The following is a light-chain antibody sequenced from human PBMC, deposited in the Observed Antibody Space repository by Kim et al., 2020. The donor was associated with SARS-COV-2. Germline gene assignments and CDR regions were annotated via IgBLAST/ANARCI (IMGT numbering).Light chain of an antibody. J-gene: IGKJ2*01. CDR2: AAS. CDR1: EDIGNY. Sequence: IWMTQSPSSISASTGDRVTITCRATEDIGNYVAWYQQKIGQAPKLLIYAASTLHSGVQSRFSGGGSGADFTLTITWLQSEDFATYCCQQYYAYPYIFGPGTKLEI. V-gene: IGKV1-8*01. CDR3: QQYYAYPYI.